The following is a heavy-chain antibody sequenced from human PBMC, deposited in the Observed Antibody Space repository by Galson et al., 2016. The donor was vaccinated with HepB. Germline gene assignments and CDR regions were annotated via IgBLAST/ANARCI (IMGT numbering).Heavy chain of an antibody. CDR3: ARASFDWLSRYYYFGMDV. D-gene: IGHD3-9*01. CDR2: ISGFNGNT. V-gene: IGHV1-18*01. CDR1: GYTFSSIG. Sequence: SVKVSCKASGYTFSSIGISWLRQAPGQGLEWMGWISGFNGNTNYAQKVQGRVTMTTDTSTGTAYMELRSLRSDDTAIYFCARASFDWLSRYYYFGMDVWGQGTTVTVSS. J-gene: IGHJ6*02.